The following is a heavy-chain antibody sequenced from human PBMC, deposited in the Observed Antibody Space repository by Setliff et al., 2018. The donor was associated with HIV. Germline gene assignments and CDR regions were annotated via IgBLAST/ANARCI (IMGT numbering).Heavy chain of an antibody. CDR1: GYTFTTYG. D-gene: IGHD6-19*01. Sequence: GASVKVSCKTSGYTFTTYGITWVRQAPGQGLEWMGWISTYNGNTNYAQKLQGRVTMTTDTSTSTAYMELRSLRSDDTAVYYCARDRRAVAGTPPDAFDIWGQGTMVTVSS. CDR2: ISTYNGNT. CDR3: ARDRRAVAGTPPDAFDI. V-gene: IGHV1-18*01. J-gene: IGHJ3*02.